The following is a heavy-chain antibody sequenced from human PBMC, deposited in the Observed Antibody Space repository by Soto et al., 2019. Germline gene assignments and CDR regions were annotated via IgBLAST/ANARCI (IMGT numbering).Heavy chain of an antibody. J-gene: IGHJ6*03. V-gene: IGHV4-59*01. CDR2: IYYSGST. Sequence: QVQLQESGPGLVKPSETLSLTCTVSGGSISSYYWSWIRQPPGKGLEWIGYIYYSGSTNYNPSLKSRVTIAVDTSKNQLSLKLSSVTAADTAVYYCARRSGGRGYYCYYMDVWGKGTTVTVSS. CDR1: GGSISSYY. D-gene: IGHD2-15*01. CDR3: ARRSGGRGYYCYYMDV.